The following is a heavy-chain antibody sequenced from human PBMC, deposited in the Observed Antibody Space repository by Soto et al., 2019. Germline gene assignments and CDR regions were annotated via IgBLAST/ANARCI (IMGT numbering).Heavy chain of an antibody. V-gene: IGHV4-34*01. D-gene: IGHD3-10*01. CDR2: INHSGST. CDR3: ARAWYYLPFDY. CDR1: GGSFSGYY. J-gene: IGHJ4*02. Sequence: PSETLSLTCAVCGGSFSGYYWSWIRQPPGKGLEWIGEINHSGSTNYNPSLKSRVTISVDTSKNQFSLKLSSVTAADTAVYYCARAWYYLPFDYWGQGTLVTVSS.